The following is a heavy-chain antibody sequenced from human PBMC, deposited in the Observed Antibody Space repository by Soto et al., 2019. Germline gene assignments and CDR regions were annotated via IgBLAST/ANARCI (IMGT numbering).Heavy chain of an antibody. Sequence: PGGSPRLSCAASGFTFSSSRMNWVRQAPGKGLEWVSSISSSSSYIYYADSVKGRFTISRDNAKNSLYLQMNSLRAEDTAVYYCANLGITGTDITDYWGQGTLVTVSS. CDR1: GFTFSSSR. V-gene: IGHV3-21*01. CDR2: ISSSSSYI. CDR3: ANLGITGTDITDY. J-gene: IGHJ4*02. D-gene: IGHD1-20*01.